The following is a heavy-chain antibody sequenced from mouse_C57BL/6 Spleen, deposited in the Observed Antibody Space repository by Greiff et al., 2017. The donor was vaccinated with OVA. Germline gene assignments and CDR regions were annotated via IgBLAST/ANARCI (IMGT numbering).Heavy chain of an antibody. CDR2: IDPETGGT. Sequence: QVQLKQSGAELVRPGASVTLSCKASGYTFTDYEMHWVKQTPVHGLEWIGAIDPETGGTAYNQKFKGKAILTADKSSSTAYMELRSLTSEDSAVYYCTKRLLRNYAMDYWGQGTSVTVSS. J-gene: IGHJ4*01. V-gene: IGHV1-15*01. D-gene: IGHD2-3*01. CDR1: GYTFTDYE. CDR3: TKRLLRNYAMDY.